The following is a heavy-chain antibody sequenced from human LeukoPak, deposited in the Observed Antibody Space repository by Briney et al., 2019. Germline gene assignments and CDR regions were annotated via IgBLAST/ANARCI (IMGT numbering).Heavy chain of an antibody. V-gene: IGHV4-30-4*01. D-gene: IGHD2-2*02. Sequence: SQTLSLICTVSGGSISSGDYYWSWIRQPPGKGLEWIGYIYYSGSTYYNPSLKSRVTISVDTSKNQFSLKLSSVTAADTAVYYCATYCSSTSCYTVDAFDIWGQGTMVTVSS. CDR3: ATYCSSTSCYTVDAFDI. CDR1: GGSISSGDYY. J-gene: IGHJ3*02. CDR2: IYYSGST.